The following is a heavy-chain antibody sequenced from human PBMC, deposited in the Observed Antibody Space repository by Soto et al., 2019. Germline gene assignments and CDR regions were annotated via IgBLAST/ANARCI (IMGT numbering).Heavy chain of an antibody. D-gene: IGHD3-22*01. CDR1: LCTFAGYA. CDR3: ARYYYYSSGYQDFDY. V-gene: IGHV1-3*01. CDR2: INAGNGNT. J-gene: IGHJ4*02. Sequence: GASVKVCWEAWLCTFAGYAMHCGRQAPGQRLEWMGWINAGNGNTKYSQKFQGRVTITRDTSASTAYMELSSLRSEDTAVYYCARYYYYSSGYQDFDYRTQGTLVPVSS.